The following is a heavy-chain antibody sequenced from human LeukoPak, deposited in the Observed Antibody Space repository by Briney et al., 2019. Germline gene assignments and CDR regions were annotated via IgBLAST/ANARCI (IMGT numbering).Heavy chain of an antibody. V-gene: IGHV1-8*01. CDR3: ARGRGVDIVATIIGY. CDR2: MNPNSGNT. Sequence: GASVTVSYKPSVYTFTSYDINWVRQATGQGLEWMGWMNPNSGNTGYAQKFQGRVTMTRNTSISTAYMELSSLRSEDTAVYYCARGRGVDIVATIIGYWGQGTLVTVSS. D-gene: IGHD5-12*01. CDR1: VYTFTSYD. J-gene: IGHJ4*02.